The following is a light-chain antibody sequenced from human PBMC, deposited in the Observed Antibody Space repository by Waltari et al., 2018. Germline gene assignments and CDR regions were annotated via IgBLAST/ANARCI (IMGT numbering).Light chain of an antibody. CDR3: QRYDNLPIFA. CDR2: DAS. CDR1: QDITNY. V-gene: IGKV1-33*01. Sequence: DIQLTQSPPSLSASVGDRVTITCRASQDITNYLNWYQQKPGKAPKLLIHDASKLEIGVPSRFSGSQSGTHFTLTISSLQPDDIGTYYCQRYDNLPIFAFGPGTKVEI. J-gene: IGKJ3*01.